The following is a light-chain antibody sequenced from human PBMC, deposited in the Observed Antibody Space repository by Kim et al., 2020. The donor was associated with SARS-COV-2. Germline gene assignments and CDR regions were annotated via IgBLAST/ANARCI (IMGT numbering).Light chain of an antibody. J-gene: IGKJ5*01. V-gene: IGKV1-27*01. CDR3: QNYNSAPLT. CDR1: QGISNY. CDR2: AAS. Sequence: DIQMTQSPSSLSTSVGDRVTITCRASQGISNYLAWYHQTPGKVPKLLIYAASTLQSGVPSRFSGSGNGTDFTLTISSLQPEDIATYYCQNYNSAPLTLGQGTRLEIK.